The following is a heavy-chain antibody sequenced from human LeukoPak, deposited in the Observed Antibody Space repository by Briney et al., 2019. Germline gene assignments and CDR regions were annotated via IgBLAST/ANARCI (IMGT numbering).Heavy chain of an antibody. CDR1: GGTFSSYA. CDR2: IIPIFGTA. D-gene: IGHD3-22*01. Sequence: SVKVSCKASGGTFSSYAISWVRQAPGQGLEWMGRIIPIFGTANYAQKFQGRVTITTDESTSTAYMELSSPRSEDTAVYYCARAPDSSGYYWNDAFDIWGQGTMVTVSS. CDR3: ARAPDSSGYYWNDAFDI. V-gene: IGHV1-69*05. J-gene: IGHJ3*02.